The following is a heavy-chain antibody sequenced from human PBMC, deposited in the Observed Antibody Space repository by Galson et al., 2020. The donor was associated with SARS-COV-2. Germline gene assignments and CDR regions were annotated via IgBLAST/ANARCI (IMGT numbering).Heavy chain of an antibody. CDR3: MISPATTTTVAFHY. J-gene: IGHJ4*02. CDR2: ISSNGGGT. D-gene: IGHD1-1*01. V-gene: IGHV3-64D*06. CDR1: GFTFSSYA. Sequence: GESLKISCSASGFTFSSYAMHWVRQAPGKGLKYVSAISSNGGGTYYADSVKGRFTISRDNSKNTLYLQMSSLRAEDTAVYYCMISPATTTTVAFHYWGQGTLVTVSS.